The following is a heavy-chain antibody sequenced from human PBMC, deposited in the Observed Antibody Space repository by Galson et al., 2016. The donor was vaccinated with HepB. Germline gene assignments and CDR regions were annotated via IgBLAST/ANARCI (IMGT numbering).Heavy chain of an antibody. CDR2: INSDGTKT. D-gene: IGHD3-10*01. V-gene: IGHV3-74*01. CDR1: GFTFSSYW. Sequence: SLRLSCAASGFTFSSYWMHWVRQAPGKGLVWVARINSDGTKTNYADSVKGRFTISRDSVKNTLSLEMHSLRVEDTAVYYCASLVPLPFDIWGQGTMVTVSS. CDR3: ASLVPLPFDI. J-gene: IGHJ3*02.